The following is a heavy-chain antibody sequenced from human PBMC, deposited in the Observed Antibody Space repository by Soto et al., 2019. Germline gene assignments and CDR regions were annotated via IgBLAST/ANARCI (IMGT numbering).Heavy chain of an antibody. V-gene: IGHV5-51*01. D-gene: IGHD2-8*01. CDR2: VYPSDSDV. CDR1: GYNFATYW. Sequence: GESLKISCQASGYNFATYWIAWVRPMPGKGRECLGNVYPSDSDVIYIPAFEGQVTISAANSINTAYLQLLNLKASDTAISYCTNGANSPFDSSAQGTRLTVSS. CDR3: TNGANSPFDS. J-gene: IGHJ4*02.